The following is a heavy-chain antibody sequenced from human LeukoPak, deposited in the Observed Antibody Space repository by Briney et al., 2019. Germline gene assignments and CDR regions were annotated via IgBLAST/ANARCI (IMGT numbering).Heavy chain of an antibody. D-gene: IGHD1-26*01. Sequence: GASVKVSCKASGGTLSSYAISWVRQAPGQGLEWMGRIIPILGLTNYAQKFQGRVTITADKSTSAAYVELSRLRSEDTAVYYCAKDPIGGATSSSIDYWGQGTLVTVSS. J-gene: IGHJ4*02. CDR1: GGTLSSYA. V-gene: IGHV1-69*04. CDR2: IIPILGLT. CDR3: AKDPIGGATSSSIDY.